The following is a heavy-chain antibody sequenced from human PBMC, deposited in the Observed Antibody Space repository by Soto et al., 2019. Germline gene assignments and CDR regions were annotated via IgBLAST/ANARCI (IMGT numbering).Heavy chain of an antibody. CDR3: AGDNNAFDI. Sequence: GGALRLSCAASGFTFSSYAMDWVRQAPGKGLEWVAVISYDGSNKYYADSVKGRFTISRDNSKNTLYLQMNSLRAEDTAVYYCAGDNNAFDIWGQGTQVTVS. V-gene: IGHV3-30-3*01. J-gene: IGHJ3*02. CDR1: GFTFSSYA. CDR2: ISYDGSNK.